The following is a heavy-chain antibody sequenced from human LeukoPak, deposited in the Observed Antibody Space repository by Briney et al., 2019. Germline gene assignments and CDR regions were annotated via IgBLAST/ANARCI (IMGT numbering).Heavy chain of an antibody. Sequence: TVKVSCKASGGTFSSYAISWVRQAPGQGLEWMGGIIIIFGAANYTQKFQGRVTITADESTSTAYMELSSLRSEDTAVYYCARGAGGYCSGGSRYSGEPPLDYWGQGTLVTVSS. CDR1: GGTFSSYA. D-gene: IGHD2-15*01. CDR3: ARGAGGYCSGGSRYSGEPPLDY. CDR2: IIIIFGAA. J-gene: IGHJ4*02. V-gene: IGHV1-69*13.